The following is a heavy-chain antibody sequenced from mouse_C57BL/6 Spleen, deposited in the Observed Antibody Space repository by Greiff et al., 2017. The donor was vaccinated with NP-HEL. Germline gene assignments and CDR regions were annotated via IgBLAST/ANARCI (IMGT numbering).Heavy chain of an antibody. CDR2: LNPSNGGT. CDR3: ASTGGYAMDY. CDR1: GSTFPRSW. J-gene: IGHJ4*01. D-gene: IGHD4-1*02. V-gene: IGHV1-53*01. Sequence: QVQLQQPGTELVKPGASVTLSCKASGSTFPRSWLPFVQPRPGPGLAWLGTLNPSNGGTNYNEKFKSKPTLTVDKSSSTAYMQLSSLTSEDSAVYYCASTGGYAMDYWGQGTSVTVSS.